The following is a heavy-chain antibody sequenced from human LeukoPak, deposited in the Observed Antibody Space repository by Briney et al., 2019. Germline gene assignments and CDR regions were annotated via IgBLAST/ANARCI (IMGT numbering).Heavy chain of an antibody. V-gene: IGHV4-59*08. CDR1: GGSITDYF. J-gene: IGHJ5*02. CDR3: ARHYGP. Sequence: SETLSLTCTVSGGSITDYFWSWIRQPPGKGLESIGYLYSSGNTLYNPSLRSRVTISVDNSKNQFSLKLNSVTAADTAVYYCARHYGPWGQGTLVTVSS. CDR2: LYSSGNT. D-gene: IGHD3-10*01.